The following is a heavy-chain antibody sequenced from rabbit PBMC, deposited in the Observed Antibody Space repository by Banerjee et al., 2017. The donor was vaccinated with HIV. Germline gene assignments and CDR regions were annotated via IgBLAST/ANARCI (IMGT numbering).Heavy chain of an antibody. V-gene: IGHV1S45*01. CDR2: INAVTGKA. D-gene: IGHD1-1*01. Sequence: EQLEESGGGLVKPEGSLTLTCKASGVSFSDKDVMCWVRQAPGKGLEWIACINAVTGKAVYASWAKGRFTFSKTSSTTVTLQMTSLTVADTATYFCARDTSSSFSSYGMDLWGPGTLVTVS. CDR1: GVSFSDKDV. J-gene: IGHJ6*01. CDR3: ARDTSSSFSSYGMDL.